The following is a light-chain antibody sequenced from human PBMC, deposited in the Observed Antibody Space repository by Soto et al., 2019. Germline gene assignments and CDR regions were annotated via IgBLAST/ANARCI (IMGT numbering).Light chain of an antibody. CDR2: AAS. J-gene: IGKJ3*01. Sequence: DIQMTQSPTSLSASVGDRVTITCRASQGIRNFVAWYQQKPGKAPKLLIYAASTLPSGVPSRFSGSGSVTDFTLTINSLQPEDVATYGCQKYSSVPVFGPGTKVEIK. V-gene: IGKV1-27*01. CDR3: QKYSSVPV. CDR1: QGIRNF.